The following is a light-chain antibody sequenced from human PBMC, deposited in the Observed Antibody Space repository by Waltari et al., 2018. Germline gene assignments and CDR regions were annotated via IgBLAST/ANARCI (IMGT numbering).Light chain of an antibody. V-gene: IGKV3-20*01. J-gene: IGKJ4*01. CDR1: QSVTSIA. CDR2: GAS. CDR3: QHYDGSVVT. Sequence: DTVLTQSPDTVSLSPGDRGTLSCRASQSVTSIALSWFQQRPGQAPRLLIYGASNRAPDIPDRFSGSGSGTDFTLTISRLEPEDFAVYYCQHYDGSVVTFGGGTKVEI.